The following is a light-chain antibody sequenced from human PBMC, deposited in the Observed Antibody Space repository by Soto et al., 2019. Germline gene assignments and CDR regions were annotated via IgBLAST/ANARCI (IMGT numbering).Light chain of an antibody. CDR3: SSYTTSNTLV. CDR1: SSDVGAYKH. V-gene: IGLV2-14*01. Sequence: QSALTQPASVSGSPGQSITISCTGTSSDVGAYKHVSWFQDHPGKAPKLMVYEVSNRPSGVSDRFAGSKYGNTASLTISGLRAEDEADYYCSSYTTSNTLVFGEGTKVTVL. CDR2: EVS. J-gene: IGLJ2*01.